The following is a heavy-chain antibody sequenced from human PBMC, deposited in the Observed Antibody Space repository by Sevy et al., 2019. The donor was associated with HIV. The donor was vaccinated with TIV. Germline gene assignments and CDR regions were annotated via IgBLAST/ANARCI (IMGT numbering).Heavy chain of an antibody. CDR1: GFTFSSYA. V-gene: IGHV3-23*01. D-gene: IGHD3-3*01. Sequence: GGSLRLSCAASGFTFSSYAMSWVRQAPGKGLEWVSAISGSGGSTYYADSVKGRFTISRDNSKNTQYLQMNSLRAEDTAVYYCAKVSKVSPLRFLEWDHFDYWGQGTLVTVSS. CDR3: AKVSKVSPLRFLEWDHFDY. CDR2: ISGSGGST. J-gene: IGHJ4*02.